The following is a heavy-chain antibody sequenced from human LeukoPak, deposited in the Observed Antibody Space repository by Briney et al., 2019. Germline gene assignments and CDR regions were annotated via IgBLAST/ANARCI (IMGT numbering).Heavy chain of an antibody. Sequence: ASVKVSCKASGGTFSSYAISWVRQAPGQGLEWMGGIIPIFGTANYAQKFQGRVTITADESTSTAYMELSSLRSEDTAVYYCASPHPRGITIFGVVEYAFDIWGQGTMVTVSS. CDR2: IIPIFGTA. J-gene: IGHJ3*02. V-gene: IGHV1-69*13. D-gene: IGHD3-3*01. CDR3: ASPHPRGITIFGVVEYAFDI. CDR1: GGTFSSYA.